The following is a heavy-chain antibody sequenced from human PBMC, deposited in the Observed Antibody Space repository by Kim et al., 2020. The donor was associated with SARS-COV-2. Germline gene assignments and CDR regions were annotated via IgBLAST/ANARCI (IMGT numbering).Heavy chain of an antibody. CDR2: ISYDGSNK. D-gene: IGHD5-18*01. CDR1: GFTFSSYA. J-gene: IGHJ6*02. V-gene: IGHV3-30*04. Sequence: GGSLRLSCAASGFTFSSYAMHWVRQAPGKGLEWVAVISYDGSNKYYADSVKGRFTISRDNSKNTLYLQMNSLRAEDTAVYYCARDHFVYSYGSDYYYYYGMGVWGQGTTVTVS. CDR3: ARDHFVYSYGSDYYYYYGMGV.